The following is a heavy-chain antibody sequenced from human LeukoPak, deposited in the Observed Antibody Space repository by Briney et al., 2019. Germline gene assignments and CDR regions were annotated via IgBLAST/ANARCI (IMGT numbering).Heavy chain of an antibody. CDR2: IYYSGST. CDR3: ARAPWPYGSGSYPFDY. Sequence: SETLSLTCTVSGGSISSSSYYWGWIRQPPGKGLEWIGSIYYSGSTYYNPSLKSRVTISVDTSKNQFSLKLSSVTAADTAVYYCARAPWPYGSGSYPFDYWGQGTLVTVSS. J-gene: IGHJ4*02. D-gene: IGHD3-10*01. V-gene: IGHV4-39*07. CDR1: GGSISSSSYY.